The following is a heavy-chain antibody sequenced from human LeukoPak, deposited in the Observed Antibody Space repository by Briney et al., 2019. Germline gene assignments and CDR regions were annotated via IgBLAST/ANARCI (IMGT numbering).Heavy chain of an antibody. CDR1: GYTFTSYG. D-gene: IGHD3-10*01. CDR3: ARDRGSYHNVHYGMDV. V-gene: IGHV1-18*04. CDR2: IGAYNGNT. J-gene: IGHJ6*04. Sequence: ASVKVSCKASGYTFTSYGISWVRQAPGQGLEWMGWIGAYNGNTNYAQKLQGRVTMTTDTSTSTAYMELRSLRSDDTAVYYCARDRGSYHNVHYGMDVWGKGTTVTVSS.